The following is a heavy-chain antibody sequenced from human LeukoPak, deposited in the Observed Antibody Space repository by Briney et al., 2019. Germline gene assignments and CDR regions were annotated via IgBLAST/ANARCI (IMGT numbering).Heavy chain of an antibody. CDR3: ARDSVKIAAAGSYYYGMDV. Sequence: GASVKVSCKASGYTFTGYYMHWVRQAPGQGLEWMGWINPNSGGTNYAQKFQGRVTMTGDTSISTAYMELSRLRSDDTAVYYCARDSVKIAAAGSYYYGMDVWGQGTTVTVSS. J-gene: IGHJ6*02. CDR1: GYTFTGYY. D-gene: IGHD6-13*01. V-gene: IGHV1-2*02. CDR2: INPNSGGT.